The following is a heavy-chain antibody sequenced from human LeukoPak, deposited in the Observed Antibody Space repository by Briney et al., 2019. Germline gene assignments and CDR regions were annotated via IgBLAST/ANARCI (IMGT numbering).Heavy chain of an antibody. V-gene: IGHV1-2*02. D-gene: IGHD3-22*01. CDR3: ARDPGYYDSSGYYYSLHYLDY. J-gene: IGHJ4*02. CDR2: INPNSGGT. Sequence: ASVKVSCKASGYTFTGYYTHWVRQAPGQGLEWMGWINPNSGGTNYAQKFQGRVTMTRDTSISTAYMELSRLRSDDTAVYYCARDPGYYDSSGYYYSLHYLDYWGQGTLVTVSS. CDR1: GYTFTGYY.